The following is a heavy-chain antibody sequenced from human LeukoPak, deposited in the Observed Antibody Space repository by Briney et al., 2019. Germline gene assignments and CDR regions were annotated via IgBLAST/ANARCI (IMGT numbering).Heavy chain of an antibody. CDR1: GYTFTSYG. Sequence: AASVKVSCKASGYTFTSYGISWVRQAPGQGLEWMGWNSAYNGNTNYAQKLQGRVTMTTDTSTSTAYMELRSLRSDDTAVYYCARSPLSAFWSGYSPLDYWGQGTLVTVSS. J-gene: IGHJ4*02. V-gene: IGHV1-18*01. CDR3: ARSPLSAFWSGYSPLDY. D-gene: IGHD3-3*01. CDR2: NSAYNGNT.